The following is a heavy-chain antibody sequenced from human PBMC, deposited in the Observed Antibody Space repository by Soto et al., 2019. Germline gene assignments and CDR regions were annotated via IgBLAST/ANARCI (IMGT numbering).Heavy chain of an antibody. J-gene: IGHJ4*02. CDR3: ARIQNIAASPLFDY. V-gene: IGHV2-70*04. Sequence: TLSLTCTVSGGSISGYHWSWIRQPPGKALEWLARIDWDDDKYYSTSLKTRLTISKDTSKNQVVLTMTNMDPVDTATYYCARIQNIAASPLFDYWGQGTLVTVSS. D-gene: IGHD6-13*01. CDR1: GGSISGYH. CDR2: IDWDDDK.